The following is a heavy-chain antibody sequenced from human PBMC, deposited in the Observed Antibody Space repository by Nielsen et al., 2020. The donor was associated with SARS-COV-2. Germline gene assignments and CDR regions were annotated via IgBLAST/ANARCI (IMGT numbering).Heavy chain of an antibody. Sequence: ASVKVPCKASGYTFTAYGISWVRQAPGQGLEWMGWISAFNGNTNYAQKFRGRVTLTTDTSTSTAYMELRSLTSDDAAVYYCARHERRNWNDIDYWGQGTLITVAS. D-gene: IGHD1-1*01. CDR1: GYTFTAYG. CDR3: ARHERRNWNDIDY. V-gene: IGHV1-18*04. J-gene: IGHJ4*02. CDR2: ISAFNGNT.